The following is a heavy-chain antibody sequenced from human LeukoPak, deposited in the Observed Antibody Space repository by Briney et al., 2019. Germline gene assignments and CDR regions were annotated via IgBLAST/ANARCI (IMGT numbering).Heavy chain of an antibody. Sequence: SETLSLTCAVDGGSFDAFYWTWIRQPPGKGLEYIGEINHSGGTNYNPSLKSRVTISVDTSKKQFSLNLSSVTAADTAVYYCAIRRWQLDYWGQGTLVTVSS. V-gene: IGHV4-34*01. D-gene: IGHD4-23*01. J-gene: IGHJ4*02. CDR3: AIRRWQLDY. CDR1: GGSFDAFY. CDR2: INHSGGT.